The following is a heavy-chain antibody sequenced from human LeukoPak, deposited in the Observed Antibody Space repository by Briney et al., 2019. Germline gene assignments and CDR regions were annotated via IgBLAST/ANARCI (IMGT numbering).Heavy chain of an antibody. CDR3: AKEDGSGSSVFLDAFDI. D-gene: IGHD3-10*01. Sequence: GGSLRLPCAASGFTFSSYGTHWVRQAPGKGLEWVAVISYDGSNKYYADSVKGRFTISRDNSKNTVYLQMNSLRAEDTAVYYCAKEDGSGSSVFLDAFDIWGQGTMVTVSS. J-gene: IGHJ3*02. CDR2: ISYDGSNK. CDR1: GFTFSSYG. V-gene: IGHV3-30*18.